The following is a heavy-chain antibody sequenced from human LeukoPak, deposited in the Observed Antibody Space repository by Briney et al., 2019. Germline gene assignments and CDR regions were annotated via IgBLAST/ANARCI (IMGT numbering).Heavy chain of an antibody. CDR2: IRYDGSNK. D-gene: IGHD4-17*01. Sequence: PGRSLRLSCAASGFTFSRYGMHWVRQAPGKGLEWVAFIRYDGSNKYYADSVKGRFTISRDNSKNTLYLQMNSLRAEDTAVYYCAKDLSSTVTTIDYWGQGTLVTVSS. CDR1: GFTFSRYG. CDR3: AKDLSSTVTTIDY. J-gene: IGHJ4*02. V-gene: IGHV3-30*02.